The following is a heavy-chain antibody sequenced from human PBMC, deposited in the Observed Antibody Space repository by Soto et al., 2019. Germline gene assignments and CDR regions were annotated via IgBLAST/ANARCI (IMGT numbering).Heavy chain of an antibody. CDR2: IHYSGTT. J-gene: IGHJ4*02. CDR1: GGSISRISYY. Sequence: PSRALSLTCTVAGGSISRISYYWGWIRQPPGKGLEWIGSIHYSGTTYYNPSLKSRVTISEDTSKNQFSLKLTSVTAADTAVYYCVGGLFDYWGQGSLFTVS. CDR3: VGGLFDY. D-gene: IGHD3-10*01. V-gene: IGHV4-39*01.